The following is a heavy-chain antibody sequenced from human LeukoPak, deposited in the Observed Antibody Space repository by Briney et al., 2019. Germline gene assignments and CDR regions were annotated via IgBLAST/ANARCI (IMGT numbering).Heavy chain of an antibody. J-gene: IGHJ4*02. D-gene: IGHD3-16*01. CDR3: ARTAGWSYGFDY. Sequence: SETLSLTCTVSGGSISSGDYYWTWIRQHPGKGLEWIGYICNSGTTYYNPSLESRVTISGDTSKNQFSLKLSSVTAADTAVYYCARTAGWSYGFDYWGQGTLVTVSS. V-gene: IGHV4-31*03. CDR1: GGSISSGDYY. CDR2: ICNSGTT.